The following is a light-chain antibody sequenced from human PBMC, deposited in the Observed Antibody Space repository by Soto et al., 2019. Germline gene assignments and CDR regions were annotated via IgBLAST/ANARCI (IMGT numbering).Light chain of an antibody. CDR2: LNSDGSH. CDR1: SGHSSYA. CDR3: QTWDTSSVI. V-gene: IGLV4-69*01. Sequence: QLVLTQSPSASASLGASVKVTCTLSSGHSSYAIAWHQQQPEKGPRYLMKLNSDGSHNKGDGIPDRFSGSSSGAERYLTISSVQSEDEADYYCQTWDTSSVIFGGGTKLTVL. J-gene: IGLJ2*01.